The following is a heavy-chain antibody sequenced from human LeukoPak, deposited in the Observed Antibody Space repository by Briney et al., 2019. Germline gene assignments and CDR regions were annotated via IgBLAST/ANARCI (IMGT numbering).Heavy chain of an antibody. Sequence: PSETLSLTCAVYGGSFSGYYWSWLRQPPGKGLEWIGEINHSGSTNYNPSLKRRITISVDTSKNQFSLKLSSVTAADPAVYYCARASPLGLNWFDPWGQGTLVTVSS. CDR2: INHSGST. CDR1: GGSFSGYY. J-gene: IGHJ5*02. D-gene: IGHD3/OR15-3a*01. V-gene: IGHV4-34*01. CDR3: ARASPLGLNWFDP.